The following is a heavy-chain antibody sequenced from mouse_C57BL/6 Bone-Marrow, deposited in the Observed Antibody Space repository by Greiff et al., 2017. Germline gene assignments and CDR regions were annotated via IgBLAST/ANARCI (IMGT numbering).Heavy chain of an antibody. V-gene: IGHV14-4*01. CDR1: GFNIKDDY. CDR2: IDPENGDT. Sequence: EVKLVESGAELVRPGASVKLSCTASGFNIKDDYMHWVKQRPEQGLEWIGWIDPENGDTEYASKFQGKATITADTSSNTAYLQLSSLTSEGTAVYNGTAYYGSSGGYFDYWGQGTTLTVSS. J-gene: IGHJ2*01. CDR3: TAYYGSSGGYFDY. D-gene: IGHD1-1*01.